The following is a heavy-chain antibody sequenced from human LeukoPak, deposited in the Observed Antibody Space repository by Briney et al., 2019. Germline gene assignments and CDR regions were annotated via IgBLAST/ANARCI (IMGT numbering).Heavy chain of an antibody. D-gene: IGHD4-23*01. V-gene: IGHV1-69*04. Sequence: ASVKVSCKASGYTFTSYDINWVRQATGQGLEWMGRIIPILGIANYAQKFQGRVTITADKSTSTAYMELSSLRSDDTAVYYCARDSAVVTKRKFDYWGQGTLVTVSS. CDR3: ARDSAVVTKRKFDY. J-gene: IGHJ4*02. CDR1: GYTFTSYD. CDR2: IIPILGIA.